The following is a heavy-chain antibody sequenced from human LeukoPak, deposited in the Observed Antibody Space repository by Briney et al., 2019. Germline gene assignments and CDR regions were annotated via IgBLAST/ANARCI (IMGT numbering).Heavy chain of an antibody. Sequence: GGSLRLSCAASGFTLSSYWMHWVRQAPGEGLVWVSRIDPDGSTTNYADSAKGRFTTSRDNAKNTLYLQMNSLRAEDTALYYCTRVQAGRAGLMDVWGRGTRVTVSS. CDR3: TRVQAGRAGLMDV. V-gene: IGHV3-74*01. D-gene: IGHD6-13*01. CDR1: GFTLSSYW. J-gene: IGHJ6*02. CDR2: IDPDGSTT.